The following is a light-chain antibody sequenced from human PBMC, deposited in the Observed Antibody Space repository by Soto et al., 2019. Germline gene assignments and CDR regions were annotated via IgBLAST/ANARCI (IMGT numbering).Light chain of an antibody. CDR1: NIGSKS. Sequence: SYELTQPPSVSVAPGKTARITCGGNNIGSKSVHWYQQKPGQAPVLVIYYDSDRPSGIPERFSGSNSGNTATLTISRVEAWDEADYYCQVWDSSSDHVVFGGGTQLTVL. V-gene: IGLV3-21*04. J-gene: IGLJ2*01. CDR3: QVWDSSSDHVV. CDR2: YDS.